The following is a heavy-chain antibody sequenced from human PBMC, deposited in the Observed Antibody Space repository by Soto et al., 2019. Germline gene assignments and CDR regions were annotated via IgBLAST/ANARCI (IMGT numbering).Heavy chain of an antibody. CDR3: VRDGTKTLRDWFDP. CDR2: IYATGTT. Sequence: SETLSLTCTVSCASISGFYWSWIRKSAGKGLEWIGRIYATGTTDYNPSLKSRVMMSVDTYKKQFSLKLRSVTAADTAVYYCVRDGTKTLRDWFDPWGQGISVTVSS. J-gene: IGHJ5*02. V-gene: IGHV4-4*07. CDR1: CASISGFY. D-gene: IGHD1-1*01.